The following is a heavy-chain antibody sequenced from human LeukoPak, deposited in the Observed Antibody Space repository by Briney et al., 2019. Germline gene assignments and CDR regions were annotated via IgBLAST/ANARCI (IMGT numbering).Heavy chain of an antibody. CDR3: ARGRYCSATRCSGGDAFDI. CDR2: IYTSEST. V-gene: IGHV4-4*07. D-gene: IGHD2-2*01. CDR1: GGSISNYY. Sequence: SETLSLTGTVSGGSISNYYWSWIRQPAGTGPEWIGRIYTSESTNSNPSLRSRVSMSLDTSKNQFSLKLSSVTAADTAVYFCARGRYCSATRCSGGDAFDIWGQGTMVTVSP. J-gene: IGHJ3*02.